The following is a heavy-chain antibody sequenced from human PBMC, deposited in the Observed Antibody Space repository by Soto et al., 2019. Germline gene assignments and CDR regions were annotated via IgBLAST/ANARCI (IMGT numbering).Heavy chain of an antibody. CDR2: INAGNGNT. Sequence: ASVKVSCKASGYTFTSYAMHWVRQAPGQRLEWMGWINAGNGNTKYSQKFQGRVTITRDTSASTAYMELSSLRSEGTAVYYCARVPSSGWYFAFDIWGQGTMVTVSS. CDR1: GYTFTSYA. D-gene: IGHD6-19*01. J-gene: IGHJ3*02. CDR3: ARVPSSGWYFAFDI. V-gene: IGHV1-3*01.